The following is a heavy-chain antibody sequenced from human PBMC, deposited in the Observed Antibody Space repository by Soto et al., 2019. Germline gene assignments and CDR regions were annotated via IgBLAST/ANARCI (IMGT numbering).Heavy chain of an antibody. D-gene: IGHD6-19*01. CDR1: GFTFSSYW. CDR2: IKQDGSEK. Sequence: EVPLVESGGGLVQPGGSLRLSCAASGFTFSSYWMSWVRQAPGKGLEWVANIKQDGSEKYYVDSVKGRFTISRDNAKNSLYLQMNSLRAEDTAVYYCARDGSGWYSAYYYGMDVWGQGTTVTVSS. V-gene: IGHV3-7*04. CDR3: ARDGSGWYSAYYYGMDV. J-gene: IGHJ6*02.